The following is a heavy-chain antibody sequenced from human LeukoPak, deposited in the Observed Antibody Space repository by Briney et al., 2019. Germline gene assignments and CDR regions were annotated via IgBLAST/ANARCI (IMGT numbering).Heavy chain of an antibody. CDR1: GGSISNSNYY. V-gene: IGHV4-39*01. J-gene: IGHJ4*02. D-gene: IGHD5-24*01. CDR3: MRHEEEDGHNAKPFDF. Sequence: PSETLSLTCTVSGGSISNSNYYWGWVRQPPGKGLEWIGTIFYTGRTYYTPSLMSRVTISVDTSENQFSLRLSYVTAADTAMYFRMRHEEEDGHNAKPFDFWGQGTQVTVSS. CDR2: IFYTGRT.